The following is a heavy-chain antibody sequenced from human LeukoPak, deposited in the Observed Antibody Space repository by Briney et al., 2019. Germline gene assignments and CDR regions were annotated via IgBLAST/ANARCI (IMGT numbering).Heavy chain of an antibody. Sequence: SETLSLTCTVSGGSISGYYWSWIRQPPGKGLEWIGYIYDSGSTNYNPSLKSRVTISVDTSKNQFSLKLSSVTAADKAVYYCARVGGTNYYYYGMDVWGQGTTVTVSS. CDR2: IYDSGST. D-gene: IGHD3-10*01. J-gene: IGHJ6*02. V-gene: IGHV4-59*01. CDR3: ARVGGTNYYYYGMDV. CDR1: GGSISGYY.